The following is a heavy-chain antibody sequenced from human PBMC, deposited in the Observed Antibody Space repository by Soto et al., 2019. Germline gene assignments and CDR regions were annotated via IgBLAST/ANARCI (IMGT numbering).Heavy chain of an antibody. Sequence: GESLKISCAASGFTFRSYWMHWVRQAPGKGLVWVSRINSDGSSTSYAVSVKGRFTISRDNAKNTLYLQMNSLRAEDTAVYCCAREGVRGYPTSFDYWGQGTLVTVSS. V-gene: IGHV3-74*01. CDR2: INSDGSST. CDR3: AREGVRGYPTSFDY. D-gene: IGHD3-16*02. J-gene: IGHJ4*02. CDR1: GFTFRSYW.